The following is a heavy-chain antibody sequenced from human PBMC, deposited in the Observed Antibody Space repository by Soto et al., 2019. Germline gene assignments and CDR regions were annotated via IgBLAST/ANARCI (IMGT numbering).Heavy chain of an antibody. J-gene: IGHJ3*02. CDR3: AKDTGTGAFDI. CDR1: GFTFSSYG. Sequence: QVQLVESGGGVVQPGRSVRLSCAASGFTFSSYGMRWVRQAPGRGLEWVAVLSYDGRYKYYADSVKGRFTISRDNSKNTLFLHMSSLRAEDTAVYYCAKDTGTGAFDIWGQGTMVTVSS. D-gene: IGHD1-7*01. CDR2: LSYDGRYK. V-gene: IGHV3-30*18.